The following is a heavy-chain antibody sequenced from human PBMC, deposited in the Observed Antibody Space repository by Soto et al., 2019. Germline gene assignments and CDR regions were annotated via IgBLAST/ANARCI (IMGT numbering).Heavy chain of an antibody. V-gene: IGHV4-59*01. Sequence: PSETLSLTCTVSVGSISSYYWSWIRQPPGRGLELIGYISYSGSTNYNPSLKSRVTISVDTSKNQFSLKLSSVTAADTAVYYCARDPFDYDSDIVPPPSRGFDYWGQGTLVTVSS. J-gene: IGHJ4*02. CDR2: ISYSGST. D-gene: IGHD3-22*01. CDR1: VGSISSYY. CDR3: ARDPFDYDSDIVPPPSRGFDY.